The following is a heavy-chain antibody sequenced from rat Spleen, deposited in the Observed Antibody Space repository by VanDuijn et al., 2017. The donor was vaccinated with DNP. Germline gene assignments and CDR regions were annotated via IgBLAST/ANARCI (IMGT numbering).Heavy chain of an antibody. Sequence: EVQLVESGGGLVQPGRSMKLSCAASGFTFSDYDMAWVRQAPKKGLEWVATISYDGSSTYYRDSVKGRFTISRDNAKNTLYLQMDSLRSEDTATDYGATLFAHFDYWGQGVMVTVSS. V-gene: IGHV5-7*01. J-gene: IGHJ2*01. CDR3: ATLFAHFDY. CDR1: GFTFSDYD. CDR2: ISYDGSST.